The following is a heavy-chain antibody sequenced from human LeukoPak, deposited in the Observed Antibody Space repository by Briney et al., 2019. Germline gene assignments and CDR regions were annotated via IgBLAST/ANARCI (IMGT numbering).Heavy chain of an antibody. V-gene: IGHV3-30*04. J-gene: IGHJ6*02. D-gene: IGHD3-3*01. CDR3: TRDPYDFWSGYHYYYGMDV. CDR2: ISYDGSNK. CDR1: GFTFSSYA. Sequence: QSGGSLRLSCAASGFTFSSYAMHWVRQAPGKGLEWVAVISYDGSNKYYADSVKGRFTISRDNSKNTLYLQMNSLGAEDTAVYYCTRDPYDFWSGYHYYYGMDVWGQGTTVTVSS.